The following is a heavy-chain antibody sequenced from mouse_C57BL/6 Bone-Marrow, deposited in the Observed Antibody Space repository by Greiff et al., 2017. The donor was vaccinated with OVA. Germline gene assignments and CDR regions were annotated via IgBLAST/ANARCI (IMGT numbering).Heavy chain of an antibody. J-gene: IGHJ4*01. CDR2: ISDGGSYT. CDR3: ARDDGYYLYYAMDY. V-gene: IGHV5-4*01. CDR1: GFTFSSYA. D-gene: IGHD2-3*01. Sequence: EVQVVESGGGLVKPGGSLKLSCAASGFTFSSYAMSWVRQTPEKRLEWVATISDGGSYTYYPDNVQGRFTISRDNAKNNLYLQMSHLKSEDTAMYYCARDDGYYLYYAMDYWGQGTSVTVSS.